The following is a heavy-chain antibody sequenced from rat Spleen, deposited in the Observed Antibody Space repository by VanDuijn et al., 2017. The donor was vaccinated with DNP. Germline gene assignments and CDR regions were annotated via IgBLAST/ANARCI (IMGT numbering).Heavy chain of an antibody. CDR3: ATGTLSSY. J-gene: IGHJ2*01. V-gene: IGHV5S13*01. CDR1: GFTFSSFP. CDR2: ISASGGNT. Sequence: EVQLVESGGGLVQPGRSLKLSCAASGFTFSSFPMAWVRQAPTKGLEWVATISASGGNTYYRDSVKGRFTISRDNAKNTQYLQMDSLRSEDTATYYCATGTLSSYWGQGVMVTVSS.